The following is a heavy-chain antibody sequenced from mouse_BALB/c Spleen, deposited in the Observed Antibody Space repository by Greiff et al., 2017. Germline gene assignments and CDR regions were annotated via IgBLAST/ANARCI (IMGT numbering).Heavy chain of an antibody. CDR3: ARGRGNPFAY. V-gene: IGHV5-6-5*01. CDR2: ISSGGST. Sequence: EVKVVESGGGLVKPGGSLKLSCAASGFTFSSYAMSWVRQTPEKRLEWVASISSGGSTYYPDSVKGRFTISRDNARNILYLQMSSLRSEDTAMYYCARGRGNPFAYWGQGTLVTVSA. CDR1: GFTFSSYA. J-gene: IGHJ3*01. D-gene: IGHD2-1*01.